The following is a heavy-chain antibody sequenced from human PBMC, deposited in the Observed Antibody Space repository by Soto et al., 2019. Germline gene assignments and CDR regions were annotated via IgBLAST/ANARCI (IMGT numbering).Heavy chain of an antibody. CDR3: ARDRFSGSYLGDY. D-gene: IGHD1-26*01. CDR2: INPSGGST. Sequence: ASVKVSCKASGYTFTSYYMHWVRQAPGQGLEWMGIINPSGGSTNYAQKFQGRVTTTADESTSTAYMELSSLRSEDTAVYYCARDRFSGSYLGDYWGQGTLVTVSS. CDR1: GYTFTSYY. J-gene: IGHJ4*02. V-gene: IGHV1-46*01.